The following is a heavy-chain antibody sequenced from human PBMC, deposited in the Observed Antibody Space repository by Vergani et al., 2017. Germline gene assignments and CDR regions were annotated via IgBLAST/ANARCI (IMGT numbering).Heavy chain of an antibody. CDR1: GGTFSSYA. CDR3: AKDKRDGYKRGGFDY. Sequence: QVQLVQSGAEVKKPGSSVKVSCKASGGTFSSYAISWVRQAPGQGLEWMGGIIPIFGTANYAQKFQDRVTITADESTSTAYMELSSLRSEDTALYYCAKDKRDGYKRGGFDYWGQGTLVTVSS. D-gene: IGHD5-24*01. CDR2: IIPIFGTA. V-gene: IGHV1-69*12. J-gene: IGHJ4*02.